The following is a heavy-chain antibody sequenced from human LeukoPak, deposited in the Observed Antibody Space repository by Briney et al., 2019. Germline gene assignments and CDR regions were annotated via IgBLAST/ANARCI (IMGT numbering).Heavy chain of an antibody. D-gene: IGHD3-10*01. V-gene: IGHV3-23*01. J-gene: IGHJ4*02. CDR1: GFPFSIHA. CDR2: ISGSGSTS. CDR3: AKDQRGYYQPIDY. Sequence: QPGGSLRLSCAASGFPFSIHAMRWVRQAPGRGLECVSAISGSGSTSYYADSVKGRFTISRDNSKNTLYLQMTSLRAEDTAVYYCAKDQRGYYQPIDYWGQGILVTVPS.